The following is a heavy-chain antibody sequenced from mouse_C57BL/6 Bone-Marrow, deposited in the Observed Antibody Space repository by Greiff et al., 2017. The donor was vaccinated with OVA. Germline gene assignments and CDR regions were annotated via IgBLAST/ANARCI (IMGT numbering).Heavy chain of an antibody. J-gene: IGHJ1*03. CDR3: AVIPFYWYFDV. CDR1: GYAFSSYW. V-gene: IGHV1-80*01. Sequence: VKLVESGAELVKPGASVKISCKASGYAFSSYWMNWVKQRPGKGLEWIGQIYPGDGDTKYNGKFKGKATLTADKSSSTAYMQLSSLTSEDSAVYFCAVIPFYWYFDVWGTGTTVTVSS. D-gene: IGHD2-2*01. CDR2: IYPGDGDT.